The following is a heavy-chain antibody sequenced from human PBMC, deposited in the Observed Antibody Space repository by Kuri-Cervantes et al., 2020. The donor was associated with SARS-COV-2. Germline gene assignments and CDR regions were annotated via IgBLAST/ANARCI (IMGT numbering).Heavy chain of an antibody. CDR2: VSWNGSRT. J-gene: IGHJ6*03. V-gene: IGHV3-19*01. CDR1: GFTLSNSD. Sequence: GESLKISCAASGFTLSNSDMNWVRQAPGKGLEWVSGVSWNGSRTHYADSVKGRFTISRDNAKNSLYLQMNSLRVEDTAVYYCANGAMDVWGKGTTVTVSS. CDR3: ANGAMDV. D-gene: IGHD3-10*01.